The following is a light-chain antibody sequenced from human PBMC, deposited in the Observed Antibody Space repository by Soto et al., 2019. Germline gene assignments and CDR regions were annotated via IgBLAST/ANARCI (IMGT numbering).Light chain of an antibody. V-gene: IGKV2-28*01. CDR1: LFVLHINEYNY. Sequence: SPLAFPMTRREPGSDSVWSSLFVLHINEYNYLDWYLQKPGQSPQLLIYLASSRASGVPDRFSGSGLGTDFTLTINSLQSEDLAIYYCQPYYNRPLTFGGGTKVDIK. CDR2: LAS. CDR3: QPYYNRPLT. J-gene: IGKJ4*01.